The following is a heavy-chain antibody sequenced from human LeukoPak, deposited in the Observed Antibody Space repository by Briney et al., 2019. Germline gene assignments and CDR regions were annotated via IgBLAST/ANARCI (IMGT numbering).Heavy chain of an antibody. J-gene: IGHJ4*02. D-gene: IGHD1-1*01. V-gene: IGHV5-51*01. CDR3: ARRLTTEETFDY. CDR1: GYSFTTSR. CDR2: IYPGDSDT. Sequence: GESLKISCKGSGYSFTTSRIGWVRQMPGKRLEWMGIIYPGDSDTKYSPSFQGQITISADKSISTAYLQWNSLKASDTAMYYCARRLTTEETFDYWGQGTLVTVSS.